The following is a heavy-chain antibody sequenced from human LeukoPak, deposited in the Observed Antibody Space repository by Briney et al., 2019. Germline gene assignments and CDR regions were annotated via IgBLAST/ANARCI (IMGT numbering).Heavy chain of an antibody. V-gene: IGHV1-24*01. D-gene: IGHD2-21*01. J-gene: IGHJ5*02. CDR1: GYTLTELS. CDR2: FDPEDGET. Sequence: ASVKVSCKVSGYTLTELSMHWVRQAPGKGLEWMGGFDPEDGETIYVQKFQGRVTMTEDTSTDTAYMELSSLRSEDTAVYYCATALFTGNNWFDPWGQGTLVTVSS. CDR3: ATALFTGNNWFDP.